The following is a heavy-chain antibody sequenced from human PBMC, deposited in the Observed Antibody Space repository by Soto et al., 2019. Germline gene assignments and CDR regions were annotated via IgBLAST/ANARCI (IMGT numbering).Heavy chain of an antibody. D-gene: IGHD2-15*01. V-gene: IGHV3-21*01. CDR1: GFTFRTYT. Sequence: GGSLRLSCISSGFTFRTYTMNWVRQAPGKGLEWVSGIRGFSPYTFYAESVKGRFTISRDNAKNSLYLQMNSLRAEDTAVYYCARDRGYDAHDYYYNAMDVWGQRPTVTVSS. J-gene: IGHJ6*02. CDR3: ARDRGYDAHDYYYNAMDV. CDR2: IRGFSPYT.